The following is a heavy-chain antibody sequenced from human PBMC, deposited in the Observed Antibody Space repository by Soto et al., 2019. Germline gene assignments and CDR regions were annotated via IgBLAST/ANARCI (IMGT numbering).Heavy chain of an antibody. CDR3: AKGAGWYPF. CDR1: GGPINSDY. V-gene: IGHV4-59*01. Sequence: QVQLQESGPGLVKPSETLSLTCVVSGGPINSDYWSWLRQPPGKGLELIGFIHYTGTTRDNPSLKSRLTILLDRSKNQFSLNLNSVTAADTAVYSCAKGAGWYPFWGQGTLVTVSS. D-gene: IGHD2-15*01. CDR2: IHYTGTT. J-gene: IGHJ4*02.